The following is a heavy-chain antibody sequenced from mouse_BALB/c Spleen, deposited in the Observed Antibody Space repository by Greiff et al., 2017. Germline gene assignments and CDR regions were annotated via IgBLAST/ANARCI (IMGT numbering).Heavy chain of an antibody. CDR2: SRNKANDYTT. Sequence: EVQVVESGGGLVQPGGSLRLSCATSGFSFSDFYMEWVRQPPGKRLEWIAASRNKANDYTTEDSSSVKGWIIVSKDTAKSILYLQMNARRAEDTAVCYCASDARLAWLDYGGQGTLVTVSA. CDR1: GFSFSDFY. D-gene: IGHD3-2*02. CDR3: ASDARLAWLDY. J-gene: IGHJ3*01. V-gene: IGHV7-1*02.